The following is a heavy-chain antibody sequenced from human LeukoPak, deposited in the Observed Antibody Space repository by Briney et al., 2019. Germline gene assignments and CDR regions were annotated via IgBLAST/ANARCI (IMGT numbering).Heavy chain of an antibody. CDR1: GFSFGKYW. D-gene: IGHD3/OR15-3a*01. V-gene: IGHV3-7*03. Sequence: GGSLRLSCVASGFSFGKYWMSWVRQAPGKGLEWVANIKLDGSEKNYVDSVKGRFSISRDNTKNSLYLQMNSLRAEDTAVFYCARDQYDTWSRRGNFDSWGQGTLVIVSS. J-gene: IGHJ4*02. CDR2: IKLDGSEK. CDR3: ARDQYDTWSRRGNFDS.